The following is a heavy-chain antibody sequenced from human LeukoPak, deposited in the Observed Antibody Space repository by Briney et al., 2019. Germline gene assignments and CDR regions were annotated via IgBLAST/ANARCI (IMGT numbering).Heavy chain of an antibody. D-gene: IGHD2-2*01. CDR1: GDSISSGDYY. Sequence: PSQTLSLTFTVSGDSISSGDYYWSWIRQPAGKGLEWIGRISSSGSTNYNPSLKSRVTISVDTSKNQFSLKLSSVTAADTAVYYCARWWDGNTEVVPDDLDAFDIWGQGTMVTVSS. J-gene: IGHJ3*02. CDR3: ARWWDGNTEVVPDDLDAFDI. V-gene: IGHV4-61*02. CDR2: ISSSGST.